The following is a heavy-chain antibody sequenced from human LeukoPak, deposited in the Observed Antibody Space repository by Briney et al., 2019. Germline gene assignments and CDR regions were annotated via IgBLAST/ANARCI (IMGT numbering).Heavy chain of an antibody. D-gene: IGHD2-8*01. Sequence: GSLRLSCAASGLTFSSHWMHWVRQAPGKGLVWVSRITNDGSSTTYADSVKGRFTISRDNAKNSLYLQMNSLGAEDTAVYYCARVNPLMAPGAFDIWGQGTMVAVSS. CDR3: ARVNPLMAPGAFDI. J-gene: IGHJ3*02. V-gene: IGHV3-74*01. CDR1: GLTFSSHW. CDR2: ITNDGSST.